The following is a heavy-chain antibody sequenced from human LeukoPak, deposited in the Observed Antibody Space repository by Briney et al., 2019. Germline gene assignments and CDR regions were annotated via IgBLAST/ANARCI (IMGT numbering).Heavy chain of an antibody. CDR1: GYNFTNYY. CDR3: ARGGALRYFEWFSAY. V-gene: IGHV1-46*01. Sequence: VASVKVSCKTSGYNFTNYYMHWVRQAPGHGLEWMGIMNPSGDTTTYAEKFQGRVTMTRDTSTSTVYMELSSLRSEDTAVYYCARGGALRYFEWFSAYWGQGTLVTVSS. D-gene: IGHD3-9*01. J-gene: IGHJ4*02. CDR2: MNPSGDTT.